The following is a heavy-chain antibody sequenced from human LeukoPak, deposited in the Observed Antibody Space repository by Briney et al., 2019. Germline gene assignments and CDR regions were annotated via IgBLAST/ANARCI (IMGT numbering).Heavy chain of an antibody. Sequence: GGSLRLSCAASGFTFSSYDMHWVRQATGKGLEWVSAIGTAGDTYYPGSAKGRFTISRENAKNSLYLQMNSLRAGDTAVYYCARSDSSSWYKSFDYWGQGTLVTVSS. CDR1: GFTFSSYD. V-gene: IGHV3-13*04. CDR2: IGTAGDT. D-gene: IGHD6-13*01. CDR3: ARSDSSSWYKSFDY. J-gene: IGHJ4*02.